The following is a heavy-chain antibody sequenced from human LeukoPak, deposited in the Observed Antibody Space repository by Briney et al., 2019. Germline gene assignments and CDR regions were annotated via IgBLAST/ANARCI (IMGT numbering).Heavy chain of an antibody. CDR1: GGSISSYY. Sequence: SETLSLICTVSGGSISSYYWSWIRQPAGKGLEWVGRIYASGSTYYNPSLKSRVTMSIDTSKNQFSLRLTTVTAADTAVYYCARDSNLEYSSSRGLGRWGQGTLVTVSS. CDR3: ARDSNLEYSSSRGLGR. V-gene: IGHV4-4*07. D-gene: IGHD6-6*01. J-gene: IGHJ4*02. CDR2: IYASGST.